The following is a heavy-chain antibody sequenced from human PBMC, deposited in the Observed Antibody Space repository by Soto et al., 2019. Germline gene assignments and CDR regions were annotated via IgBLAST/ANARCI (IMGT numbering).Heavy chain of an antibody. J-gene: IGHJ1*01. CDR2: ISTSGGTT. CDR1: GFTFSNFD. D-gene: IGHD6-13*01. CDR3: ATGTAATAH. Sequence: EVQLLESGGGLVQPGGSLRLSCAASGFTFSNFDMSWVRQARGEGLEWVSGISTSGGTTYYADSVKGRFTSSRDNSKNTLYLQMTSRRAEDTAVYYCATGTAATAHWGQGTLVTVSS. V-gene: IGHV3-23*01.